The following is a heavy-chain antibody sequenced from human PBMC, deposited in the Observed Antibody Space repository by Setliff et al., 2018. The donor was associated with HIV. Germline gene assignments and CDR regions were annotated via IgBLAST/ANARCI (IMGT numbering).Heavy chain of an antibody. CDR3: ARDAGYIGTSWNY. J-gene: IGHJ4*02. Sequence: AASVKVSCKASGGTFSSYRISWVRQAPGQGLESMGGVIPGLGIAYYAQRFQGRVTITADESTSTVYMDLSSLRSEDAAMYYCARDAGYIGTSWNYWGQGTLVTVSS. CDR1: GGTFSSYR. V-gene: IGHV1-69*10. CDR2: VIPGLGIA. D-gene: IGHD5-12*01.